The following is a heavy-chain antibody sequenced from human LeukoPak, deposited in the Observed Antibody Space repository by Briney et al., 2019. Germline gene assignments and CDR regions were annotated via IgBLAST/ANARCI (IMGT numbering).Heavy chain of an antibody. D-gene: IGHD3-10*01. CDR1: GESISSHY. V-gene: IGHV4-59*11. CDR3: ASFLFVRGPMKYYYYYMDV. CDR2: VTNSGTT. J-gene: IGHJ6*03. Sequence: SETLSLTCNVSGESISSHYWSWTRQSPGKGLEWIGYVTNSGTTKFNPSLKSRVTISRDTSKNQISLRLSSVTAAGTAVFFCASFLFVRGPMKYYYYYMDVWGRGTRVIVSS.